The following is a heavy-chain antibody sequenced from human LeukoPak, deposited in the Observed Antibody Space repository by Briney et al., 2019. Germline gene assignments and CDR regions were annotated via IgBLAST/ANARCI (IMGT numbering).Heavy chain of an antibody. CDR1: GFTFSSYA. Sequence: GGSLRLSCAASGFTFSSYAMSWVRQAPGKGLEWASAISGSGGSTYYADSVKGRFTISRDNSKNTLYLQMNSLRAEDTAVYYCAKDRDYYDSSGYFDYWGQGTLVTVSS. CDR3: AKDRDYYDSSGYFDY. V-gene: IGHV3-23*01. CDR2: ISGSGGST. J-gene: IGHJ4*02. D-gene: IGHD3-22*01.